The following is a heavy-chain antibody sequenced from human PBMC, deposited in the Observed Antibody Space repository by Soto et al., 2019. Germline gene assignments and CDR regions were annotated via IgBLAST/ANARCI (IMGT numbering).Heavy chain of an antibody. CDR1: GFAFTNAW. CDR2: IRSQIDGGTT. Sequence: EVELVESGGVLVKPGGSLRLSCAASGFAFTNAWMTWVRQAPGKALEWVGRIRSQIDGGTTDYAAPVKGRFTISRDDSKTTLYLQMNSLKPEDTAVYYCTTVAYGEYVSDYWGQGTLVTVSS. V-gene: IGHV3-15*01. CDR3: TTVAYGEYVSDY. J-gene: IGHJ4*02. D-gene: IGHD4-17*01.